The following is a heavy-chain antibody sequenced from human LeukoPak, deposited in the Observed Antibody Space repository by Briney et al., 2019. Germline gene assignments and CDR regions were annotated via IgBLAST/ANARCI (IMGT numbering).Heavy chain of an antibody. J-gene: IGHJ4*02. CDR3: ARSYGAPDY. CDR1: AFIFSGHW. CDR2: IKEDGSER. Sequence: GGSLRLSCEGSAFIFSGHWMNWVRQTPGKGLEWVASIKEDGSERQYVDSVKGRFTISRDNAKNSLYLQMNSLRAEDSAVYYCARSYGAPDYWGQGTLVTVSS. D-gene: IGHD3-16*01. V-gene: IGHV3-7*01.